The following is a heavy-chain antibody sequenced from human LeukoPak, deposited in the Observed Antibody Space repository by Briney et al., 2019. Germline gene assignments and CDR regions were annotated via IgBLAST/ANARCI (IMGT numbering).Heavy chain of an antibody. V-gene: IGHV3-30*02. CDR2: IQYDGSNK. CDR1: AFTFSTYG. CDR3: AKDIGAVAAIYYFDY. D-gene: IGHD6-19*01. J-gene: IGHJ4*02. Sequence: GGPLRLSCAASAFTFSTYGMHWVRQAPGKGLEWVAFIQYDGSNKYYADSVKGRFTISRDNSKNTLYLQMNSLRAEDTAVYYCAKDIGAVAAIYYFDYWGQGTLVTVSS.